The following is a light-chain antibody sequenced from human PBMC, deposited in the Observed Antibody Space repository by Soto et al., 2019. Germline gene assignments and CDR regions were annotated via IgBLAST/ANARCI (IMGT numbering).Light chain of an antibody. Sequence: EIVLTQSPATLSLSPGERATLSCRASQSVSSYLAWYQQKPGQAPRLLIYDASNRATGIPARFSGSGSGTDXTXXXXXLEPEDFAVYXXQXRSTFGP. CDR2: DAS. J-gene: IGKJ3*01. CDR3: QXRST. CDR1: QSVSSY. V-gene: IGKV3-11*01.